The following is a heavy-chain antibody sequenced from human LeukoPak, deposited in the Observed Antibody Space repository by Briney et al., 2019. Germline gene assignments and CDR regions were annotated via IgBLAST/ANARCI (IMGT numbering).Heavy chain of an antibody. Sequence: SETLSLTCTVSGGSISSYYWSWIRQPPGKGLEWIGYIYYSGSTNYNPSLKSRVTMSIEKSKNQFSLKLRSVTAADMAVYYCATSGGGASRFGNWGQGILVTVSS. CDR2: IYYSGST. CDR3: ATSGGGASRFGN. V-gene: IGHV4-59*01. CDR1: GGSISSYY. D-gene: IGHD1-26*01. J-gene: IGHJ4*02.